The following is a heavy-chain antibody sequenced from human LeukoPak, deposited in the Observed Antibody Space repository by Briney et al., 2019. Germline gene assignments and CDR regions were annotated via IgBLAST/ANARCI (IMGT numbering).Heavy chain of an antibody. Sequence: SETLSLTCAVYGGSFSGYYWSWIRQPPGKGLEWIGRIYTSGSTNYNPSLKSRVTMSVDTSKNQFSLKLSSVTAADTAVYYCAREYIAVAGTLEWGYYFDYWGQGTLVTVSS. CDR3: AREYIAVAGTLEWGYYFDY. D-gene: IGHD6-19*01. V-gene: IGHV4-4*07. J-gene: IGHJ4*02. CDR1: GGSFSGYY. CDR2: IYTSGST.